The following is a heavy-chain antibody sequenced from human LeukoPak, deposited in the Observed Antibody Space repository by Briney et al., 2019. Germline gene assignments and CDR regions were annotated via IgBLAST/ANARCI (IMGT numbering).Heavy chain of an antibody. Sequence: SETLSLTCAVYGGSFSGYYWSWIRQPPGKGLEWIGEINHSGSTNYNPSLKSRVTISVDTSKNQFSLKLSSVTAADTAVYYCARVLSRRYDSSGYYPPSETNGVFSWGQGTLVTVSS. CDR2: INHSGST. CDR1: GGSFSGYY. CDR3: ARVLSRRYDSSGYYPPSETNGVFS. D-gene: IGHD3-22*01. V-gene: IGHV4-34*01. J-gene: IGHJ4*02.